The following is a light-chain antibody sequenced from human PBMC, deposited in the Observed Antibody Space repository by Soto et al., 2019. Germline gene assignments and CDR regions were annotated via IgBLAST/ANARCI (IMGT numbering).Light chain of an antibody. CDR1: TSDVGRYNS. CDR2: EVI. J-gene: IGLJ2*01. V-gene: IGLV2-14*01. CDR3: CSFSTTATLVV. Sequence: QSALTQPASVSGSPGQSITISCTGTTSDVGRYNSVSWYQQRPGQAPKLLIFEVISRPSGVSNRFSGSKSGSTASLTISGLQTEDEGHYFCCSFSTTATLVVFGGGTKVTVL.